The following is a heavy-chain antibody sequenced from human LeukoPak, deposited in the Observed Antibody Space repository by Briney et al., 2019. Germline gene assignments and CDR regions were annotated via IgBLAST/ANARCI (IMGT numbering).Heavy chain of an antibody. CDR1: GGSISSSGYY. J-gene: IGHJ5*02. Sequence: SETLSLTCTVSGGSISSSGYYWGWIRQPPRKGLEWIGSIYHNGNTYYNPSLKSRVTISVDTSKNEFSLKLSSVTAADTAVYYCARAYHSSWYLNWFDPWGQGTLVTVSS. CDR3: ARAYHSSWYLNWFDP. CDR2: IYHNGNT. D-gene: IGHD6-13*01. V-gene: IGHV4-39*07.